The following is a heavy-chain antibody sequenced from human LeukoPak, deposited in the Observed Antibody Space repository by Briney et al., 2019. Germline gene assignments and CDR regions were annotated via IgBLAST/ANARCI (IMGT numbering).Heavy chain of an antibody. Sequence: SDTLSLTCAVSGYSISNNNWWGWIRQPPGKGLEWIGYIFYSGGVHYNPSLKSRVTMFLDTSKNQFSLKVTSVTAVDTAIYYCATLTGWYNFWGQGTLVTVSS. CDR3: ATLTGWYNF. V-gene: IGHV4-28*05. CDR1: GYSISNNNW. D-gene: IGHD6-19*01. CDR2: IFYSGGV. J-gene: IGHJ4*02.